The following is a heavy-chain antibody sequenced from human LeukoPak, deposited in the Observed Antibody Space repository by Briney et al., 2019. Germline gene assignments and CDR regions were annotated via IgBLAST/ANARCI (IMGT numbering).Heavy chain of an antibody. CDR3: ARGPKSNSYGYWIFSF. CDR1: GYTFTSYG. D-gene: IGHD5-18*01. Sequence: GASVKVSCKASGYTFTSYGISWVRQAPGQGLEWMGWISAYNGNTNYAQKLQGRVTMTTDTSTSTAYMELRSLRSDDTAVYYCARGPKSNSYGYWIFSFWGQGTLVTVSS. CDR2: ISAYNGNT. V-gene: IGHV1-18*01. J-gene: IGHJ4*02.